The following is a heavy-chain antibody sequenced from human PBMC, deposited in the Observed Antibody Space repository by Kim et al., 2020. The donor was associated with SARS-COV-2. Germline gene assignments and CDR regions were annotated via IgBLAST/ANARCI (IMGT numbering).Heavy chain of an antibody. V-gene: IGHV3-30-3*01. CDR2: ISYDGSNK. J-gene: IGHJ2*01. CDR1: GFTFSSYP. CDR3: ARGGSSGWRRWYFDL. Sequence: GGSLRLSCAASGFTFSSYPMHWVRQAPGKGLEWVAVISYDGSNKYYADSVKGRFTISRDNSKNTLYLQMNSLRAEDTAVYYCARGGSSGWRRWYFDLWGRGTLVTVSS. D-gene: IGHD3-22*01.